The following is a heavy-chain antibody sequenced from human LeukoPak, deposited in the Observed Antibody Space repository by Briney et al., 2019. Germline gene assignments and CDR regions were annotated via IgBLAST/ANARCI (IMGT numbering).Heavy chain of an antibody. CDR2: VIPSSSSP. V-gene: IGHV1-69*05. CDR3: ARTRITMVRGVPYTDY. J-gene: IGHJ4*02. Sequence: ASVKVSCKASGDTFSNYAFSWGRQAPGEGLEWLGWVIPSSSSPNYAQRFQDRVTITTDDSTSTAYLELRSLRSEDTAVYYCARTRITMVRGVPYTDYWGQGTLVTVSS. D-gene: IGHD3-10*01. CDR1: GDTFSNYA.